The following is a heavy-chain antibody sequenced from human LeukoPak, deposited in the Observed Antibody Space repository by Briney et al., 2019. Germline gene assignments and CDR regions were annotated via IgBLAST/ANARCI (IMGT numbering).Heavy chain of an antibody. CDR3: AKAWSGSQMLFDY. CDR1: GFTFSSYW. Sequence: GGSLRLSCAASGFTFSSYWMHWVRQAPGKGLVWVSRINTDGSSTSYADSVKGRFTISRDNAKNTLYLQMNSLGAEDTAVYYCAKAWSGSQMLFDYWGQGTLVTVSS. D-gene: IGHD3-3*01. CDR2: INTDGSST. V-gene: IGHV3-74*01. J-gene: IGHJ4*02.